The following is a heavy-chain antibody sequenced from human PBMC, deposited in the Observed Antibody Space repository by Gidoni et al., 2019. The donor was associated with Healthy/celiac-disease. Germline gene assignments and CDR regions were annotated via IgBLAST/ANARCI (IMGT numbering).Heavy chain of an antibody. CDR1: GGSFSGYY. Sequence: QVQLQQWGAGLLKSSETLSLTCAVYGGSFSGYYWSWIRQPPGKGLEWIGEINHSGSTNYNPSLKSRVTISVDTSKNQFSLKLSSVTAADTAVYYCARGRGYCSSTSCRLKKYYFDYWGQGTLVTVSS. V-gene: IGHV4-34*01. CDR3: ARGRGYCSSTSCRLKKYYFDY. J-gene: IGHJ4*02. CDR2: INHSGST. D-gene: IGHD2-2*01.